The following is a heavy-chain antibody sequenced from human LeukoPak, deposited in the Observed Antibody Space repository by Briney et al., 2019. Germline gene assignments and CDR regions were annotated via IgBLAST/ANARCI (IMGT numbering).Heavy chain of an antibody. V-gene: IGHV3-7*01. CDR1: GFTFRSYW. J-gene: IGHJ4*01. D-gene: IGHD6-13*01. Sequence: GGSLRLSCGVSGFTFRSYWMNWVRQAPGKGLEWVASIKQDGGEKSYVDSVKGRFTISRDNAKNSLYLQMSSLRAEDTAVYYCARDGTAAGLYFDLWGQGTLVTVSS. CDR3: ARDGTAAGLYFDL. CDR2: IKQDGGEK.